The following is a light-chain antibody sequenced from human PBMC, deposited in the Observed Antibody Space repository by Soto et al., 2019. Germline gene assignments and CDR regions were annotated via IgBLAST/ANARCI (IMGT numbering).Light chain of an antibody. CDR2: EVS. Sequence: HTPLSLPVTAGPPASISCKCNQSPLHITGETFLFWYLQKPGQSPQLLIYEVSTRVSGVPDRFSGSGSGTDFTLEISRVETDDVGIYYCLQSTQLPPTFGQGTRLEI. V-gene: IGKV2D-29*02. CDR1: QSPLHITGETF. CDR3: LQSTQLPPT. J-gene: IGKJ5*01.